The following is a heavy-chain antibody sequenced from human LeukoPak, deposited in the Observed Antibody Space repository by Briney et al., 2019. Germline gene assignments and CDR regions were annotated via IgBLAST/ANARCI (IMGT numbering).Heavy chain of an antibody. V-gene: IGHV3-33*08. CDR1: GFTYSHYG. CDR3: ARGAERGFDYSNSLRY. D-gene: IGHD4-11*01. Sequence: PGRSLRLSCAASGFTYSHYGMHWVRQAPGKGLEWVAVIWSDGTGKYYSDAVKGRFTISRDNSRNTLYLQMDSPRGEGTAVYYCARGAERGFDYSNSLRYWGQGILVAVSS. CDR2: IWSDGTGK. J-gene: IGHJ4*02.